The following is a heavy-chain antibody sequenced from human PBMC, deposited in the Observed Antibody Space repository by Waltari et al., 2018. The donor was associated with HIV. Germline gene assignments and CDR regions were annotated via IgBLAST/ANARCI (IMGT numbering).Heavy chain of an antibody. Sequence: QVQLVQSGAEVKKPGSSVKVSCKASGGTFSTYAISWVRQAPGQGLEWMGGIIPIFGTTHYAQNFQGRVTITADESTSTAYMELISLTSEDTAVYYCARDRITVTPRYSYYYGMDVWGQGTTVTVSS. CDR2: IIPIFGTT. J-gene: IGHJ6*02. V-gene: IGHV1-69*01. CDR3: ARDRITVTPRYSYYYGMDV. D-gene: IGHD4-17*01. CDR1: GGTFSTYA.